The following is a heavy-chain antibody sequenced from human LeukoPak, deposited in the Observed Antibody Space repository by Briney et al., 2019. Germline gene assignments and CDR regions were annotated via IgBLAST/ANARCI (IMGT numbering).Heavy chain of an antibody. Sequence: SETLSLTCTVSGGSISSYYWSWIRQPAGKGLEWIGRIYTSGSTNYNLSLKSRVTMSVDTSKNQFSLKLSSVTAADTAVYYCARDLGGVTMIGSDAFDIWGQGTMVTVSS. CDR3: ARDLGGVTMIGSDAFDI. CDR1: GGSISSYY. D-gene: IGHD3-22*01. V-gene: IGHV4-4*07. CDR2: IYTSGST. J-gene: IGHJ3*02.